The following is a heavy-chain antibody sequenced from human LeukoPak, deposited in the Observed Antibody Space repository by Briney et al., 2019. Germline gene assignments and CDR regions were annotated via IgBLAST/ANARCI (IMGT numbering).Heavy chain of an antibody. CDR1: GGSIGTYY. Sequence: SETLSLTCTVSGGSIGTYYWSWIRQPPGKGLEWIGHIYYSGSTNYNPSLKSRVTMSVDTSKNQFSLKLSSVTAADTAVYYCARGGGGYAFDYWGQGTLVTVSS. V-gene: IGHV4-59*01. J-gene: IGHJ4*02. CDR2: IYYSGST. D-gene: IGHD5-12*01. CDR3: ARGGGGYAFDY.